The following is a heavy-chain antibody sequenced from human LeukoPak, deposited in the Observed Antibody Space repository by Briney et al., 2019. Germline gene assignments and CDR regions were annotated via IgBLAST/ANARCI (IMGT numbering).Heavy chain of an antibody. V-gene: IGHV3-30*18. Sequence: GGSLRLSCAASGFTFSGYGMHWVRQAPGKGLEWVAVISYDGSNKYYADSVKGRFTISRDNSKNTLYLQMNSLRAEDTAVYYCAKDAALKYYYGSGKSYFDYWGQGTLVTVSS. CDR3: AKDAALKYYYGSGKSYFDY. J-gene: IGHJ4*02. CDR1: GFTFSGYG. D-gene: IGHD3-10*01. CDR2: ISYDGSNK.